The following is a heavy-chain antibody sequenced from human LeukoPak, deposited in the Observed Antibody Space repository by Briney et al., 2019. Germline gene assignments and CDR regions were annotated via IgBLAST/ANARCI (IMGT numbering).Heavy chain of an antibody. D-gene: IGHD6-19*01. CDR3: ARKGYSSNFDY. Sequence: ASETLSLTCTVSGHSISSGYYWGWIRQPPGKGLEWIGSIYHSGSTYYNPSLKSRVTISVDTSKNQFSLKLSSVTAADTAVYYCARKGYSSNFDYWGQGTLVTVSS. CDR1: GHSISSGYY. CDR2: IYHSGST. J-gene: IGHJ4*02. V-gene: IGHV4-38-2*02.